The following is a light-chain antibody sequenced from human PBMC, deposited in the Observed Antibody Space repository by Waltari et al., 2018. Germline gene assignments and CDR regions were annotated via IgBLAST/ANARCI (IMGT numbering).Light chain of an antibody. CDR1: QTVSSNY. Sequence: IVLTQSPGTLSLSPGDRATLSCRASQTVSSNYLAWYQQKPGQAPRLLIYGASSRAAGIPDRFSGSGSGTDFTLTISRLEPEDFAVYYCQQYDSSPYTFGQGTKVEIK. J-gene: IGKJ2*01. CDR2: GAS. V-gene: IGKV3-20*01. CDR3: QQYDSSPYT.